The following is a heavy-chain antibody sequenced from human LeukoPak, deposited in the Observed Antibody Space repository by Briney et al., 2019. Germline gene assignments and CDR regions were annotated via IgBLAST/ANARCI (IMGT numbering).Heavy chain of an antibody. CDR2: IYYSGST. CDR1: GGSLSSYY. Sequence: PSETLSLTCTVSGGSLSSYYWSWIRQHPGKGLEWIGYIYYSGSTNYSPSLKSRVTISLGTSKNQLSLKLSSVTAADTAVYYCARVSGYSSGWSFDYWGQGTLVTVSS. CDR3: ARVSGYSSGWSFDY. J-gene: IGHJ4*02. D-gene: IGHD6-19*01. V-gene: IGHV4-59*01.